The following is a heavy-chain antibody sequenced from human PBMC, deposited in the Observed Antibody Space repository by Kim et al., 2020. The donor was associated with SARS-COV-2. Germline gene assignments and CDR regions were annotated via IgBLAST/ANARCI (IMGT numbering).Heavy chain of an antibody. CDR2: INWNGGST. Sequence: GGSLRLSCAASGFTFDDYGMSWVRQAPGKGLEWVSGINWNGGSTGYADSVKGRFTISRDNAKNSLYLQMNSLRAEDTALYHCARSGAVAGNVIGGMDVWGQGTTVTVSS. V-gene: IGHV3-20*01. CDR1: GFTFDDYG. J-gene: IGHJ6*02. CDR3: ARSGAVAGNVIGGMDV. D-gene: IGHD6-19*01.